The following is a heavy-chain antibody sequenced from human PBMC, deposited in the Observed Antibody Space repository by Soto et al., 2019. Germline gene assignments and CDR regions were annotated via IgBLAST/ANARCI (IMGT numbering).Heavy chain of an antibody. CDR1: GGSISSYY. V-gene: IGHV4-59*01. CDR2: IYYSGST. Sequence: PSETLSLTCTVSGGSISSYYWSWIRQPPGKGLEWIGYIYYSGSTNYNPSLKSRVTISVDTSKNQFSLKLSSVTAADTAVYYCARDRGNTFFGVLNRLFAPCGQRTIVTVSS. CDR3: ARDRGNTFFGVLNRLFAP. J-gene: IGHJ5*02. D-gene: IGHD3-3*01.